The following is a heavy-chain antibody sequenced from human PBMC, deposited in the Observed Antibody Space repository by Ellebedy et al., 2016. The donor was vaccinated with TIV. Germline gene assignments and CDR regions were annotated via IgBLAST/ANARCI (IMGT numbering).Heavy chain of an antibody. Sequence: GESLKISCAASGFTFSSYAMSWVRQAPGKGLEWVSAISGSGGSTYYADSVKGRFTISRDNSKNTLYLQMNSLRAEDTAVYYCAKEGQQLGINLWYARGSGGPRFPGYYYYGMDVWGQGTTVTVSS. CDR3: AKEGQQLGINLWYARGSGGPRFPGYYYYGMDV. V-gene: IGHV3-23*01. CDR1: GFTFSSYA. D-gene: IGHD6-13*01. J-gene: IGHJ6*02. CDR2: ISGSGGST.